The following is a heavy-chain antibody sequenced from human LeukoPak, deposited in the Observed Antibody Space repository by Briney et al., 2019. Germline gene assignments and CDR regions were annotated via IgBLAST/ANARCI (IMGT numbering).Heavy chain of an antibody. J-gene: IGHJ4*02. Sequence: GASVKVSCKASGYTFTSYDINWVRQATGQGNEWRGWMNPNSGKRGYAQKFHGRVTMTRNTSITTAYMELSSLRSEDTAVYYCARGGYGGKIWGQGTLVTVSS. CDR1: GYTFTSYD. D-gene: IGHD4-23*01. V-gene: IGHV1-8*01. CDR2: MNPNSGKR. CDR3: ARGGYGGKI.